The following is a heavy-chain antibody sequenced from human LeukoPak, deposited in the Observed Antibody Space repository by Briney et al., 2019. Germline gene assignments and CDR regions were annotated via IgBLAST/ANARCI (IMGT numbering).Heavy chain of an antibody. CDR2: FDPEDGET. CDR3: ATFTHRRDSGLQVTIFGPTGFDP. V-gene: IGHV1-24*01. J-gene: IGHJ5*02. Sequence: ASVEVSCKVSGYTLTELSMHWVRQAPGKGLEWMGGFDPEDGETIYAQKFQGRVTMTEDTSTDTAYMELSSLRSEDTAVYYCATFTHRRDSGLQVTIFGPTGFDPWGQGTLVTVSS. D-gene: IGHD3-3*01. CDR1: GYTLTELS.